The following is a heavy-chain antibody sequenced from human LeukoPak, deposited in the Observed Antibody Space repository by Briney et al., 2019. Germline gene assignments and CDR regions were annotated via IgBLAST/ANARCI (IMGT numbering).Heavy chain of an antibody. CDR2: INTDGSST. D-gene: IGHD5-18*01. J-gene: IGHJ4*02. Sequence: GGSLRLSCAASGFTFSSYWMHWVRQAPGKGLAWVSRINTDGSSTSYADSVKGRFTISRDNAKNTLYLQMNSLRAEDTAVYYCAVEGHRGYSYGPFDYWGQGTLVTVSS. V-gene: IGHV3-74*01. CDR1: GFTFSSYW. CDR3: AVEGHRGYSYGPFDY.